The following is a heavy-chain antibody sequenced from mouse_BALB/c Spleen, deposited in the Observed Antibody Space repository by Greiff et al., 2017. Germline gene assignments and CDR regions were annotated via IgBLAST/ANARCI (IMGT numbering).Heavy chain of an antibody. J-gene: IGHJ4*01. CDR2: IDPANGNT. CDR1: GFNIKDTY. Sequence: EVKLAESGAELVKPGASVKLSCTASGFNIKDTYMHWVKQRPEQGLEWIGRIDPANGNTKYDPKFQGKATITADTSSNTAYLQLSSLTSEDTSVYYCARCDGYQYYYAMDDWGQGTSVTVSS. CDR3: ARCDGYQYYYAMDD. V-gene: IGHV14-3*02. D-gene: IGHD2-3*01.